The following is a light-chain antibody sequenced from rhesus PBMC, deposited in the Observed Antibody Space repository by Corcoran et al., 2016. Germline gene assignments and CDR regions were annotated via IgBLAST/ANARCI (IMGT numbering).Light chain of an antibody. J-gene: IGKJ3*01. CDR1: QDISSY. Sequence: DIQMTQSPSSLSASVGDRVTITCRASQDISSYLNCYQQKPGKAPKLLIYYANHLESGVPSRFNGSGTGTEFTLPHISLQPEAFPSYSCKQCNSLAIFTFGPGPTLDI. V-gene: IGKV1-32*05. CDR2: YAN. CDR3: KQCNSLAIFT.